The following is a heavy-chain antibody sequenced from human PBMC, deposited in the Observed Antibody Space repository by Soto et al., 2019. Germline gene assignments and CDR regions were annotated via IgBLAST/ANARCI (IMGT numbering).Heavy chain of an antibody. CDR2: IYYSGST. CDR3: ARGTIYDFWSGLYYFDY. J-gene: IGHJ4*02. CDR1: GGSISSYY. D-gene: IGHD3-3*01. Sequence: SETLSLTCTVSGGSISSYYWSWTRQPPGKGLEWIGYIYYSGSTNYNPSLKSRVTISVDTSKNQFSLKLSSVTAADTAVYYCARGTIYDFWSGLYYFDYWGQGTLVTVSS. V-gene: IGHV4-59*01.